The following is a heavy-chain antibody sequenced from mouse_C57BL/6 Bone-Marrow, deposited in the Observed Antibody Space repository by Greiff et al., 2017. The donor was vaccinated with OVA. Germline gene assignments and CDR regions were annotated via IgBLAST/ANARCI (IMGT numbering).Heavy chain of an antibody. CDR3: TSPYDHFDY. V-gene: IGHV1-5*01. CDR2: IYPGNSDT. CDR1: GYTFTSYW. Sequence: DVQLQESGTVLARPGASVKMSCKTSGYTFTSYWMHWVKQRPGQGLEWIGAIYPGNSDTSYNQKFKGKAKLTAVTSASTAYMELSSLTNEDSAVYYCTSPYDHFDYWGKGTTLTVSS. D-gene: IGHD2-3*01. J-gene: IGHJ2*01.